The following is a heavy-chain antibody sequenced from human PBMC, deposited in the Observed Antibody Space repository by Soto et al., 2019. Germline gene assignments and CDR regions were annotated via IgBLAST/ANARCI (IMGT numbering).Heavy chain of an antibody. D-gene: IGHD3-22*01. V-gene: IGHV5-51*01. J-gene: IGHJ4*02. CDR3: ARALNAGYYDSSSYFDY. Sequence: LGPSLKISCKGSAYSFTSYWIGWVRQMPGKGLEWMGIIYPGDSDTRYSPSFQGQVTISADKSISTAYLQWSSLKASDTAMYYCARALNAGYYDSSSYFDYWGQGTLVAVSS. CDR1: AYSFTSYW. CDR2: IYPGDSDT.